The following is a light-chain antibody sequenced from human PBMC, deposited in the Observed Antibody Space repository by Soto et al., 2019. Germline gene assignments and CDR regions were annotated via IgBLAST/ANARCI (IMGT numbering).Light chain of an antibody. J-gene: IGKJ4*01. CDR2: GAS. Sequence: EIVLTQSPGTLSLSAGERATLSCRASQSVSSSFLAWYQQKPGQAPRLLIYGASSRATGIPDRFSGSGSGTDFTLTISRLEPEDFAVDYCQQYRSSQHTFGGGTKVEIK. CDR1: QSVSSSF. V-gene: IGKV3-20*01. CDR3: QQYRSSQHT.